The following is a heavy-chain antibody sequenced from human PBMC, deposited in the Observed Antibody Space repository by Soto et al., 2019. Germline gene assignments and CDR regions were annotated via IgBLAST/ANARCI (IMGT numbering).Heavy chain of an antibody. CDR3: AMEYCSRTSCDMDY. CDR2: IIPILGIA. Sequence: QVQLVQSGAEVKKPGSSVKVSCKASGGTFSSYTISWVRQAPGQGLEWMGRIIPILGIANYAQKVQGRVTITADKSTSTAYMELSSLSSEDTAVYYCAMEYCSRTSCDMDYWGQGTLVTVSS. V-gene: IGHV1-69*02. CDR1: GGTFSSYT. D-gene: IGHD2-2*02. J-gene: IGHJ4*02.